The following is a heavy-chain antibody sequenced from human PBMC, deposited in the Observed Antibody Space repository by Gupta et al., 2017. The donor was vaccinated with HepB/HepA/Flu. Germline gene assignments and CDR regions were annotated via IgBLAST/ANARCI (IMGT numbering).Heavy chain of an antibody. CDR1: GGSISSGGYY. J-gene: IGHJ6*03. D-gene: IGHD2-2*01. V-gene: IGHV4-31*03. CDR3: ARVHCSSTSCYHYYYYYMDV. CDR2: IYYSGST. Sequence: QVQLQESGPGLVKPSQTLSLTCTVSGGSISSGGYYWSWIRPHPGKGLEWIGYIYYSGSTYYNPSLKSRVTISVDTSKNQFSLKLSSVTAADTAVYYCARVHCSSTSCYHYYYYYMDVWGKGTTVTVSS.